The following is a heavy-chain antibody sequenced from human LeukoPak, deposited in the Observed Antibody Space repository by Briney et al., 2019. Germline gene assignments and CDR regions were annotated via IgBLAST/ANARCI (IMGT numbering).Heavy chain of an antibody. CDR2: IYPGDSDT. V-gene: IGHV5-51*01. CDR1: GYSFTSYW. J-gene: IGHJ4*02. CDR3: ARMLAVAGIGLDY. D-gene: IGHD6-19*01. Sequence: GESLRISCKGSGYSFTSYWIGWVRQMPGKGLEWMGIIYPGDSDTRYSPSFQGQVTISADKSISTAYLQWSSLKASDTAMYYCARMLAVAGIGLDYWGQGTLVTVSS.